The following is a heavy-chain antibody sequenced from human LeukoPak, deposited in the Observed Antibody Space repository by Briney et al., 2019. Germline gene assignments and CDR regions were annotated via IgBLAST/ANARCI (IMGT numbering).Heavy chain of an antibody. J-gene: IGHJ3*01. CDR2: VDPEDGET. V-gene: IGHV1-69-2*01. CDR1: GYTFTDYY. Sequence: ASVKISCKASGYTFTDYYMHWVQQAPGKGLEWMGRVDPEDGETIYAEKFQGRVTITADTSTDTAYMELSSLRSEDTAVYYCATDGYYYDSSGRVHGWGQGTMVTVSS. CDR3: ATDGYYYDSSGRVHG. D-gene: IGHD3-22*01.